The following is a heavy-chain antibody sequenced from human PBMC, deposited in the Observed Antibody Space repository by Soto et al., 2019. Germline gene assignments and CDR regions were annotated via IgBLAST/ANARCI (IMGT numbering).Heavy chain of an antibody. V-gene: IGHV3-33*01. Sequence: QVQLVESGGGVVQPGRSLRLSCAASGFTFSSYGMHWVRQAPGKGLEWVAVIWYDGSNKYYAESVKGRFTISRDNPNNKLYLQMNSLRAEDTAVYYCARDRWRNYVGESYRGIPPYELDDWGQGPLVTVSS. CDR2: IWYDGSNK. D-gene: IGHD3-16*02. J-gene: IGHJ4*02. CDR3: ARDRWRNYVGESYRGIPPYELDD. CDR1: GFTFSSYG.